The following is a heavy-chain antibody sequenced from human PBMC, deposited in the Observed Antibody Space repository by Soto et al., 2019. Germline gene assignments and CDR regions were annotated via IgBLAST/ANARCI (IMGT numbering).Heavy chain of an antibody. CDR2: INPNSGGT. D-gene: IGHD2-15*01. V-gene: IGHV1-2*04. CDR3: ARECGGSCYTALDAFDI. Sequence: ASVKVSCKASGYTFTGYYMHWVRQAPGQGIEWMGWINPNSGGTNYAQKFQGWVTMTRDTSISTAYMELSRLRSDDTAVCFCARECGGSCYTALDAFDIWGQGTMVTVSS. CDR1: GYTFTGYY. J-gene: IGHJ3*02.